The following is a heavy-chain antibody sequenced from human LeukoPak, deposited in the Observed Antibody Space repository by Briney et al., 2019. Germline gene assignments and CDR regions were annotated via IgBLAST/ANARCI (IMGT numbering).Heavy chain of an antibody. J-gene: IGHJ4*02. CDR1: GGSISSGSYY. Sequence: SQTLSLTCTVSGGSISSGSYYWSWIRQPAGKGLEWIGRIYTSGSTNYNPSLKSRVTISVDTSKNQSSLKLSSVTAADTAVYYCAREQPRPSDFWSGYLDYWGQGTQVTVSS. CDR3: AREQPRPSDFWSGYLDY. V-gene: IGHV4-61*02. D-gene: IGHD3-3*01. CDR2: IYTSGST.